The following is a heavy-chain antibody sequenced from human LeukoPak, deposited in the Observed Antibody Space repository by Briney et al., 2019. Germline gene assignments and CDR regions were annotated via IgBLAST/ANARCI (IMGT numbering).Heavy chain of an antibody. CDR2: IKQDGSEK. CDR1: GFIFSSYS. CDR3: ARERTSYAYGLRVGY. J-gene: IGHJ4*02. D-gene: IGHD2-2*01. V-gene: IGHV3-7*01. Sequence: GGSLRLSCAASGFIFSSYSMNWVRQAPGKGLEWVANIKQDGSEKYYVDSVKGRFTISRDNAKNSLYLQMNSLRAEDTAVYYCARERTSYAYGLRVGYWGQGSLVTVSS.